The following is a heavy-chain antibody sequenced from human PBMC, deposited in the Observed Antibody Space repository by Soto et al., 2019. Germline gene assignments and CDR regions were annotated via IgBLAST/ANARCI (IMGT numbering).Heavy chain of an antibody. D-gene: IGHD2-15*01. J-gene: IGHJ6*02. Sequence: SETLSLTCAVYGGSFSGYYWSWISKPTGKGLEWIGEINHSGSTNYNPSLKSRVTISVDTSKNQFSLKLSSVTAADTAVYYCSIFYGVVVVAAYGMDVWGQATTVTVSS. CDR1: GGSFSGYY. CDR3: SIFYGVVVVAAYGMDV. V-gene: IGHV4-34*01. CDR2: INHSGST.